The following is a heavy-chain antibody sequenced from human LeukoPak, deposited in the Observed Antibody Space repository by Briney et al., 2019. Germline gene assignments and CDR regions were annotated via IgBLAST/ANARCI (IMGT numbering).Heavy chain of an antibody. D-gene: IGHD5-12*01. Sequence: ASVKASCKPSGYTFTSYDINWGRQATGQGLEWMGWMNPNSGNTGYAQKFQGRVTMTRNTSISTAYMELSSLRSEDTAVYYCANAPSVDIVAPWMDVWGKGTTVTISS. CDR2: MNPNSGNT. CDR1: GYTFTSYD. J-gene: IGHJ6*04. V-gene: IGHV1-8*01. CDR3: ANAPSVDIVAPWMDV.